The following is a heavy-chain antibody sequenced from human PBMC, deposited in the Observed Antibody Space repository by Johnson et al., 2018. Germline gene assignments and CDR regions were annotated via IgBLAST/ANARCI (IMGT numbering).Heavy chain of an antibody. CDR2: ISSSSSYI. J-gene: IGHJ6*02. CDR3: AKVQYSSGLDNYYYYYGMDV. CDR1: GFTFSSYS. V-gene: IGHV3-21*01. D-gene: IGHD6-19*01. Sequence: VQLVESGGGLVKPGGSLRLSCAASGFTFSSYSMNWVRQAPGKGLEWVSSISSSSSYIYYAAPVEGRFTISRDNAKNSLYQQMNSLRAEETAVYYCAKVQYSSGLDNYYYYYGMDVWGQGTTVTVSS.